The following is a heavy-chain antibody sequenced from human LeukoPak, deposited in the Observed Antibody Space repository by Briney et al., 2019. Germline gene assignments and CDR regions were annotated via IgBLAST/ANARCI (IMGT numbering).Heavy chain of an antibody. D-gene: IGHD4-17*01. CDR2: IYSGGNT. V-gene: IGHV3-53*01. CDR1: GGSISSYY. J-gene: IGHJ4*02. Sequence: PSETLSLTCTVSGGSISSYYWSWIRQPAGKGLEWVSFIYSGGNTHYSDSVKGRFTISRDNSKNTLYLQMNSLRADDTAVYYCARRAGEYSHPYDYWGQGTLVTVSS. CDR3: ARRAGEYSHPYDY.